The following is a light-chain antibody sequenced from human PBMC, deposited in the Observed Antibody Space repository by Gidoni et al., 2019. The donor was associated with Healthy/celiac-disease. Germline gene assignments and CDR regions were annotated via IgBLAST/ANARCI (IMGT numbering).Light chain of an antibody. CDR3: SSYTSSSTLVV. J-gene: IGLJ2*01. Sequence: HSALTQPASVSGSPAQSITISCTGTSSDVGGYNYVSWYQQHPGNAPKLLNYEVSNRPSGVSNRFSGSKSGNTASLTISGLQAEDEADYYCSSYTSSSTLVVFGGGTKLTVL. CDR1: SSDVGGYNY. CDR2: EVS. V-gene: IGLV2-14*01.